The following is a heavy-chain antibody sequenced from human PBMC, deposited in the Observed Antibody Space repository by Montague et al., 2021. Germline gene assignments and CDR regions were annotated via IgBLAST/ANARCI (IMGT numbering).Heavy chain of an antibody. CDR3: ARAGPRTYGGDSLDY. CDR1: GGSISSSHFY. Sequence: SETLSLTCTVSGGSISSSHFYWGWIRQSPGKGLGWIGSNYYRGNTYYNPSLKSRVSLSIDTSKNQFSLKMNSVTAADTAVYYCARAGPRTYGGDSLDYWGQGALVTVSS. J-gene: IGHJ4*02. CDR2: NYYRGNT. D-gene: IGHD3-10*01. V-gene: IGHV4-39*01.